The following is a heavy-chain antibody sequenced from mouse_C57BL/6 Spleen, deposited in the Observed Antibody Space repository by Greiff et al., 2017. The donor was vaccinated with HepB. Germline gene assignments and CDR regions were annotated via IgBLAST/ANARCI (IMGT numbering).Heavy chain of an antibody. CDR2: IYPRRGNT. J-gene: IGHJ4*01. V-gene: IGHV1-81*01. Sequence: QVQLQQSGAELARPGASVKLSCKASGYTFTSYGISWVKQRTGQGLEWIGEIYPRRGNTYYNEKFKGKATLTADKSSSTAYMELRSLTSEDSAVYFCARRAVVARDYAMDYWGQGTSVTVSS. CDR1: GYTFTSYG. D-gene: IGHD1-1*01. CDR3: ARRAVVARDYAMDY.